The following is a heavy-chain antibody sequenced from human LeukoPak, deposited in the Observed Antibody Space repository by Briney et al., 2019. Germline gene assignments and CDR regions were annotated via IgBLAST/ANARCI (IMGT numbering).Heavy chain of an antibody. D-gene: IGHD1-26*01. J-gene: IGHJ6*02. CDR2: VSFSGTT. Sequence: AETLSLTCTVSRGPISSHYWSWIRQPPGKGLEWIGYVSFSGTTKYSPSLNSRVTISRDTSKNQFSLRVNSVTAADTAVYYCTRSRVSGSYFDYHSGMDVWGQGTTGIVS. CDR3: TRSRVSGSYFDYHSGMDV. CDR1: RGPISSHY. V-gene: IGHV4-59*11.